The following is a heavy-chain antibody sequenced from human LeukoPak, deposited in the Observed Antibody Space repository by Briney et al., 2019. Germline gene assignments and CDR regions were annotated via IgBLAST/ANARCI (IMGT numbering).Heavy chain of an antibody. Sequence: HPGGSLRLSCAASGFTFSSYWMSWVRQAPGKGLEWVANIKQDGSEKYYVDSVKGRFTISRDNAKNSLYQQMNSLRAEDTAVYYCARDPERPQWLLYYYGMDVWGQGTTVTVSS. D-gene: IGHD6-19*01. CDR2: IKQDGSEK. V-gene: IGHV3-7*01. J-gene: IGHJ6*02. CDR3: ARDPERPQWLLYYYGMDV. CDR1: GFTFSSYW.